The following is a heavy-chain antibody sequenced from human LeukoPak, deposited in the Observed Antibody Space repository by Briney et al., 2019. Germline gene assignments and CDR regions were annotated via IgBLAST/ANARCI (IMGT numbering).Heavy chain of an antibody. V-gene: IGHV3-7*01. CDR1: GFTFSSYW. J-gene: IGHJ6*02. D-gene: IGHD3-10*01. CDR2: IKQDGSEK. Sequence: GGSLRLSCAASGFTFSSYWMNWVRQAPGKGLECVANIKQDGSEKYYVDSVKGRFTISRDNAKNSLYLQMNSLRVEDTGVYYCARVRGSKSMDVWGQGTTVTVSS. CDR3: ARVRGSKSMDV.